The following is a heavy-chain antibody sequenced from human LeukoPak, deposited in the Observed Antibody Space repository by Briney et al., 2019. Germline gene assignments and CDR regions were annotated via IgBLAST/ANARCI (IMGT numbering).Heavy chain of an antibody. CDR2: IRSSGSTI. CDR3: EAVTTGAVIDY. CDR1: GFTFSDYY. J-gene: IGHJ4*02. Sequence: PGGSLRLSCAASGFTFSDYYMSWIRQAPGKGLEWVSYIRSSGSTIYYADSVKGRFTISRDNAKNSLYLQMNSLRAEDTAVYYCEAVTTGAVIDYWGQGTLVTVSS. D-gene: IGHD4-17*01. V-gene: IGHV3-11*04.